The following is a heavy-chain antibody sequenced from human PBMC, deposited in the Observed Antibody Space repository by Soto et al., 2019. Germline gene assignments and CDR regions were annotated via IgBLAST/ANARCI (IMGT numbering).Heavy chain of an antibody. D-gene: IGHD2-21*01. Sequence: GGSLRLSCAASGFTFSSYAMHWVRQAPGKGLEWVAVISYDGSNKYYADSVKGRFTISRDNSKNTLYLQMNSLRAEDTAVYYCAKNRRILGGAMTQYYFDYWGQGTLVTVSS. V-gene: IGHV3-30-3*01. CDR2: ISYDGSNK. CDR3: AKNRRILGGAMTQYYFDY. CDR1: GFTFSSYA. J-gene: IGHJ4*02.